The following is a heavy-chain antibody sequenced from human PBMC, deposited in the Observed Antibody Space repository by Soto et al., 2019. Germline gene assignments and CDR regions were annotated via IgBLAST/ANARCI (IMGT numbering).Heavy chain of an antibody. V-gene: IGHV3-64*01. J-gene: IGHJ6*02. D-gene: IGHD2-21*01. CDR1: GFTFSSYA. CDR2: ITSNGDNT. Sequence: EVQLVVSGGGLVQPGGSLRISCAASGFTFSSYAMHWVRQAPGKGLEYVSAITSNGDNTDYASSVKGRFTISRDNSKNTLYLQRGSLRAEDMAVYYCAIRIPFGYCMDVGGQGTTVTVSS. CDR3: AIRIPFGYCMDV.